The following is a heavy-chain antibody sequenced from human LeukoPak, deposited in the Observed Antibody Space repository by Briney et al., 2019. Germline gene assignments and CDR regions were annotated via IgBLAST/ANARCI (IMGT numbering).Heavy chain of an antibody. CDR2: ISAYNGNT. D-gene: IGHD2-2*01. Sequence: ASVKVSCKASGYTFTSYGISWVRQAPGQGLEWMGWISAYNGNTNYAQKLQGRVTMTTDTSTSTAYMELRSLRSDDTAVYYCARDRVGYCSSTSCYFFGVGYYYYGMDVWGQGATVTVSS. J-gene: IGHJ6*02. V-gene: IGHV1-18*01. CDR1: GYTFTSYG. CDR3: ARDRVGYCSSTSCYFFGVGYYYYGMDV.